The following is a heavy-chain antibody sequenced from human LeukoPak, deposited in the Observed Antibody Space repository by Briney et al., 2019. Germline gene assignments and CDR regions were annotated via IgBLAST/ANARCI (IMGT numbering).Heavy chain of an antibody. CDR3: AREDCSGGSCYPDYYYYYGMDV. J-gene: IGHJ6*04. CDR1: GFTFSSYE. D-gene: IGHD2-15*01. Sequence: GGSLRLSCAASGFTFSSYEMNWVRQAPGKGLGWVSYISSSGSTIYYADSVKGRFTISRDNAKNSLYLQMNSLRAEDTAVYYCAREDCSGGSCYPDYYYYYGMDVWGKGTTVTVSS. CDR2: ISSSGSTI. V-gene: IGHV3-48*03.